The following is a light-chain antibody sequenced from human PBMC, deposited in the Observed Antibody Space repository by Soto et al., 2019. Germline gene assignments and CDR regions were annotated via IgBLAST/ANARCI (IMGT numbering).Light chain of an antibody. Sequence: DIQMTQSPSTLSASVGDRVTITCWASQSMNDWLAWYQQKPGKATKVLIYDASSLQSGVPSRFSGSGAGTEFILTIDSLQPDDVAPYYCLRDKAFAQTFGQGTKVEI. J-gene: IGKJ1*01. CDR2: DAS. CDR3: LRDKAFAQT. CDR1: QSMNDW. V-gene: IGKV1-5*01.